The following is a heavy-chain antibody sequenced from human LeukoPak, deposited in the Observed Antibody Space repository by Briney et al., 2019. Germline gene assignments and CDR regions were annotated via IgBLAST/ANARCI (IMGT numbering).Heavy chain of an antibody. Sequence: GTSVKVSCKSSGFTFTSSAVQWVRQARGQRLEWIGLIVVGSGNTNYAQKFQERVTITRDMSTSTAYMELSSLRSEDTAVYYCAAAIMGYCSSTSCSGVDYWGQGTLVTVSS. CDR3: AAAIMGYCSSTSCSGVDY. CDR2: IVVGSGNT. CDR1: GFTFTSSA. D-gene: IGHD2-2*01. V-gene: IGHV1-58*01. J-gene: IGHJ4*02.